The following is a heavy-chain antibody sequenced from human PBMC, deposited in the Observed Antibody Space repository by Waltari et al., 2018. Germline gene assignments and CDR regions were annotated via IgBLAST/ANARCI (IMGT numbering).Heavy chain of an antibody. CDR1: GYTFATYG. CDR3: ARGHANYGSGSYYNGNYYYGLDV. V-gene: IGHV1-18*04. D-gene: IGHD3-10*01. J-gene: IGHJ6*02. CDR2: ISTHNGNR. Sequence: QIQLLQSGTEVKKPGASVKLSCKTSGYTFATYGVTWVRQAPGQGLECMGRISTHNGNRTYTRKFQGRISMTTDTATSTAYMELTVLRSDDTAVYYCARGHANYGSGSYYNGNYYYGLDVWGQGTTVTVSS.